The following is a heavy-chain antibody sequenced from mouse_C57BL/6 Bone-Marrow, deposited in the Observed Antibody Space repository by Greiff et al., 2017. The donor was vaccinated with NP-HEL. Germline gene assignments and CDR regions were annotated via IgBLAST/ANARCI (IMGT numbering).Heavy chain of an antibody. CDR2: IYPGSGNT. V-gene: IGHV1-76*01. CDR3: ARWGLYWYFDV. CDR1: GYTFTDCY. D-gene: IGHD3-3*01. Sequence: QVQLQQSGAELVRPGASVKLSCKASGYTFTDCYINWVKQRPGQGLEWIARIYPGSGNTYYNEKFKGKATLTAEKSSSTAYMQLSSLTSEDSAVYFCARWGLYWYFDVWGTGTTVTVSS. J-gene: IGHJ1*03.